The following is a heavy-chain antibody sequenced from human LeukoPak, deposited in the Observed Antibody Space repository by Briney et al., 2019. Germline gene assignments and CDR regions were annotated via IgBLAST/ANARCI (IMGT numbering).Heavy chain of an antibody. CDR2: IYNSGSP. D-gene: IGHD5-18*01. J-gene: IGHJ4*02. V-gene: IGHV4-31*03. CDR3: ARVDTAAFDY. Sequence: PSETLSLTCTVSGGSISSGGYYWSWIRQHPGKGLEWIRYIYNSGSPYYNPSLKSRVTISVDTSKNQFSLNLSSVTAADTAVYYCARVDTAAFDYWGQGNLVTVSS. CDR1: GGSISSGGYY.